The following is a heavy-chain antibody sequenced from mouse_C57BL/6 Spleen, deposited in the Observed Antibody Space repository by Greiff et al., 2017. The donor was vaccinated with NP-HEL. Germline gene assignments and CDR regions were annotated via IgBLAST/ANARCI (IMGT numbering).Heavy chain of an antibody. Sequence: QVQLQQPGAELVRPGSSVKLSCKASGYTFTSYWMHWVKQRPIQGLEWIGNIDPSDSETHYNQKFKDKATLTVDKSSSTAYMQLSRLTSEDSAVYYCAREDYGSSYVWYFDVWGTGTTVTGSS. CDR3: AREDYGSSYVWYFDV. J-gene: IGHJ1*03. CDR2: IDPSDSET. V-gene: IGHV1-52*01. CDR1: GYTFTSYW. D-gene: IGHD1-1*01.